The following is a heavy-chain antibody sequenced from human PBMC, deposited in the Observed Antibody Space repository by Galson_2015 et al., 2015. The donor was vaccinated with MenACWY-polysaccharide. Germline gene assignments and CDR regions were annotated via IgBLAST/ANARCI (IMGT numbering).Heavy chain of an antibody. D-gene: IGHD3-3*01. CDR3: ARRVADGVVIMFDFYYYAIDV. V-gene: IGHV3-48*03. CDR2: ISTSGDAK. J-gene: IGHJ6*02. CDR1: GFTFSSYE. Sequence: SLRLSCAASGFTFSSYEMNWVRQAPGKGPEWISSISTSGDAKKYVDSVKGRFTISRDNAKNSLDLQMNSLSAEDTAVYYCARRVADGVVIMFDFYYYAIDVWGQGTTVTVSS.